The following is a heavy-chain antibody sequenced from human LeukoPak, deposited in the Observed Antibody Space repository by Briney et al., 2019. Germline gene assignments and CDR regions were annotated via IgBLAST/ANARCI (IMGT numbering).Heavy chain of an antibody. D-gene: IGHD6-13*01. J-gene: IGHJ5*02. CDR3: ARGGSSSWYDGDWFDP. CDR1: GFTFSSYG. Sequence: GRSLRLSCAASGFTFSSYGMYWVRQAPGKGLEWVAVIWYDGSNKYYADSVKGRFTISRDNSKNTLYLQMNSLRAEDTAVYYCARGGSSSWYDGDWFDPWGQGTLVTVSS. CDR2: IWYDGSNK. V-gene: IGHV3-33*01.